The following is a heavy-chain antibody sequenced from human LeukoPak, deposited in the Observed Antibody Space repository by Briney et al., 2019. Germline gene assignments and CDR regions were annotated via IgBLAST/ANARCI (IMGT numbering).Heavy chain of an antibody. CDR2: ISSSGRTT. Sequence: PVGSLRLSSAASGFTFSSYEMNSVRQAPGRGREWGSYISSSGRTTYSADSVKGRFPISRDNAKTSPYLHMNSLPPEDTAVYYCARVSSSWYRGGFDIWGQGTMVTVSS. J-gene: IGHJ3*02. D-gene: IGHD6-13*01. V-gene: IGHV3-48*03. CDR3: ARVSSSWYRGGFDI. CDR1: GFTFSSYE.